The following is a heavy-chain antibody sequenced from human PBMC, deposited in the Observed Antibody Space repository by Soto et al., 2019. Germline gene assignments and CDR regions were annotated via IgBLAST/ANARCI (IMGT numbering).Heavy chain of an antibody. V-gene: IGHV4-34*01. CDR1: GGSFSGYY. J-gene: IGHJ4*02. CDR2: INHSGST. CDR3: ARVIAAAGRFDY. D-gene: IGHD6-13*01. Sequence: PXGTLSLTCAVYGGSFSGYYWSWIRQPPGKGLEWIGEINHSGSTNYNPSLKSRVTISVDTSKNQFSLKLSSVTAADTAVYYCARVIAAAGRFDYWGQGTLVTVSS.